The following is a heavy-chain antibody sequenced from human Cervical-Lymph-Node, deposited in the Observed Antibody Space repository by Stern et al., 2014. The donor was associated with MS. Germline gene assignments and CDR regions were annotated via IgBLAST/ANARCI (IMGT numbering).Heavy chain of an antibody. CDR2: MNPNSGNS. Sequence: QVQLAESGAEVRKPGASVRVSCRASGYTFISYDINWVRQATGQGLEWMGWMNPNSGNSGSAQRFQGRVTMTRDTSISTAYMELSSLTSEDTAVYYCARGHPQFNWFDPWGQGTLVTVSP. J-gene: IGHJ5*02. D-gene: IGHD5-24*01. V-gene: IGHV1-8*01. CDR3: ARGHPQFNWFDP. CDR1: GYTFISYD.